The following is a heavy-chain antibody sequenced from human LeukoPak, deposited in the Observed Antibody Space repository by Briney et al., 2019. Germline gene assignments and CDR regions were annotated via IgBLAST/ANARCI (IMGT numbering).Heavy chain of an antibody. J-gene: IGHJ4*02. CDR2: IKQDSSAK. D-gene: IGHD3-22*01. Sequence: PGGSLRLSCAASGFTFSSYAMSWVRQAPGKGLEWVANIKQDSSAKAYVDSVKGRFTVSRDNAKNSMSLQMNSQRAEDTAIYYCVRWSYDNSAYYYDHWGQGTLVTVSS. V-gene: IGHV3-7*03. CDR1: GFTFSSYA. CDR3: VRWSYDNSAYYYDH.